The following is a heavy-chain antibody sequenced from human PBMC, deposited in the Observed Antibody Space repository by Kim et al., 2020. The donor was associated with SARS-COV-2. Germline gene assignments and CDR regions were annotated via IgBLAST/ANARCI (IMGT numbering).Heavy chain of an antibody. J-gene: IGHJ1*01. CDR2: IIPILGTT. V-gene: IGHV1-69*13. Sequence: SVKVSCKTSGGTFTNYAISWVRQAPGQGLEWLGGIIPILGTTNYAPKFQGRLTITAGEXTSXAYMELSSLRSEDTAVXYXAVMVLTVIQVEYFHHXGQGXXVTVXS. CDR3: AVMVLTVIQVEYFHH. D-gene: IGHD2-21*02. CDR1: GGTFTNYA.